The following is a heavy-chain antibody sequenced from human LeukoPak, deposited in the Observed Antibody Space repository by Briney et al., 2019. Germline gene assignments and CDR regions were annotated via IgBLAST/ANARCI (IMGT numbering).Heavy chain of an antibody. D-gene: IGHD3-10*01. CDR3: AKVPYFDYGSGRPPFMDV. V-gene: IGHV3-23*01. J-gene: IGHJ6*02. CDR2: INSGGST. Sequence: GGSLRLSCAASGFTFSSYAMSWVRQAPGKGLEWASTINSGGSTYYADSVKGRFTISRDNSNNTLYLQMNSLRADDTAVFYCAKVPYFDYGSGRPPFMDVWGQGTTVAVSS. CDR1: GFTFSSYA.